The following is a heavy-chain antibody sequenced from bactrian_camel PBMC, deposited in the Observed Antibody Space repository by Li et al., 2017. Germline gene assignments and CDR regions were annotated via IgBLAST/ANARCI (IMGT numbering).Heavy chain of an antibody. CDR1: GFRFTFSNYA. CDR3: ATVRRPEARPLVLSSEYNY. V-gene: IGHV3S1*01. J-gene: IGHJ4*01. CDR2: IDTGSSTT. D-gene: IGHD1*01. Sequence: HVQLVESGGGLVHPGGSLRLSYDVSGFRFTFSNYALNWVRQAPGKGLEWVSTIDTGSSTTYYRDSVKGRLTISRDHAKNTLYLQMNDLKDEDAAVYYCATVRRPEARPLVLSSEYNYWGQGTQVTVS.